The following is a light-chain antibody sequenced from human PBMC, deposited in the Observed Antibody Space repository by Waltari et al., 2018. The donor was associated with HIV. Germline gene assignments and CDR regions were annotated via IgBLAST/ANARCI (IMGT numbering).Light chain of an antibody. CDR2: NTD. V-gene: IGLV8-61*01. CDR1: SASAPTSFF. Sequence: QTVVTQEPSLSVSTGKTITLTCGLSSASAPTSFFPSWYQLTPGQPRRSLLYNTDVRSAGVPDRFSGAIVGNKAAPTITGAQAEDESVYDCVLYVRSGRVFGGGTRLTVL. CDR3: VLYVRSGRV. J-gene: IGLJ3*02.